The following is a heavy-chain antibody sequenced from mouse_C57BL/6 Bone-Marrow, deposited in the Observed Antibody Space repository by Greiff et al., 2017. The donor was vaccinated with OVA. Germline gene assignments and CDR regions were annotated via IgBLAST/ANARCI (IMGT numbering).Heavy chain of an antibody. CDR2: INYDGSRT. CDR1: GFTFSDYY. J-gene: IGHJ1*03. CDR3: ARAPHCYGSSNWYFDV. V-gene: IGHV5-16*01. D-gene: IGHD1-1*01. Sequence: DVKLVESEGGLVQPGSSMKLSCTASGFTFSDYYMAWVRQVPEKGLEWVANINYDGSRTYYLDSLKSRFIISRDNAKNILYLQMSSLKSEDTATYYGARAPHCYGSSNWYFDVWGTGTTGTVSS.